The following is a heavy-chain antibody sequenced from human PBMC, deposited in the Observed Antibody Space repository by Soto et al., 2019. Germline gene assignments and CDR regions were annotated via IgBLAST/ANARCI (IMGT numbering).Heavy chain of an antibody. CDR2: IYNSGRY. V-gene: IGHV4-59*01. Sequence: SETLSLTCTVSGGFIWGWIRQSPDKGLEWIGYIYNSGRYNYNPSLESRLTISIDTSKNQFSLRLASVTAADTAVYYCARTLPNRQLFDSWSQGTLVTVAS. CDR1: GGFI. J-gene: IGHJ4*02. D-gene: IGHD1-1*01. CDR3: ARTLPNRQLFDS.